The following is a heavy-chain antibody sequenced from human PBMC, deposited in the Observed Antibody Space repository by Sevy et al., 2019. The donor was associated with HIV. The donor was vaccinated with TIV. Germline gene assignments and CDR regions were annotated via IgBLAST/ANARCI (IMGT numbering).Heavy chain of an antibody. Sequence: ASVKVSCKVSGYTLTELSMHWVRQAPGKGLEWMGGFDPEVGERIYAQNFRGRLTMTEDSSTDTAHMELSSLRSDDTAVYYCATLSVYDWKRPGFDHWGQGTLVTVSS. CDR3: ATLSVYDWKRPGFDH. V-gene: IGHV1-24*01. J-gene: IGHJ4*02. CDR2: FDPEVGER. D-gene: IGHD3-22*01. CDR1: GYTLTELS.